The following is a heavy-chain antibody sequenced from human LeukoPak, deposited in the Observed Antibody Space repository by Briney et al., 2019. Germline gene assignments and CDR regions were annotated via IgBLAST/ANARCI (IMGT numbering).Heavy chain of an antibody. J-gene: IGHJ6*03. V-gene: IGHV4-4*07. D-gene: IGHD1-26*01. Sequence: SETLSLTYTVSGGSISGDYWSWIRQPAGKGLEWIGRINTSGYSNYNPSLKSRVTMSVDTSKNQFSLKLSSVTAADTAVYYCARGWGYMDVWGKGTTVTVSS. CDR2: INTSGYS. CDR1: GGSISGDY. CDR3: ARGWGYMDV.